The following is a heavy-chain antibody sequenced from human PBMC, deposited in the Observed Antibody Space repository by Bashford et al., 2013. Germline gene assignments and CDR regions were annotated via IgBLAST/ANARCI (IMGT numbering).Heavy chain of an antibody. Sequence: GESLKISCKGSGYSFTSYWIGWVRQMPGKGLEWMGIIYPGDSDTRYSPSFQGQVTISADKSISTAYLQWSSLKASDTAMYYCARHPPGGYYGSGLGYGMDVWGQGTTVTVSS. CDR2: IYPGDSDT. V-gene: IGHV5-51*01. J-gene: IGHJ6*02. CDR3: ARHPPGGYYGSGLGYGMDV. CDR1: GYSFTSYW. D-gene: IGHD3-10*01.